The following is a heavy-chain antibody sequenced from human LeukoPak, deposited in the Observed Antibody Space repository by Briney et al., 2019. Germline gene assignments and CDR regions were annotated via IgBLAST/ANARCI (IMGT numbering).Heavy chain of an antibody. CDR3: ARRLTQYDCFDP. D-gene: IGHD2-2*01. Sequence: SQTLSLTCALSGDSVSSNSVTWNWIRQSPSRGLEWLGKTYYRSTWYNDYAVSVRGRITVNPDTSKNQFSLHLNSVTPEDTAVYYCARRLTQYDCFDPWGQGILVTVSS. J-gene: IGHJ5*02. V-gene: IGHV6-1*01. CDR2: TYYRSTWYN. CDR1: GDSVSSNSVT.